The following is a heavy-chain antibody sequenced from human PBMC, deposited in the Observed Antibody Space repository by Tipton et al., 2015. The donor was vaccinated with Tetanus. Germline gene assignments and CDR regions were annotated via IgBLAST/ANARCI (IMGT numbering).Heavy chain of an antibody. J-gene: IGHJ4*02. CDR3: ARGAARPELDY. Sequence: QLVQSGAEVKKPGASVKVSCKASGYTFTSYAMHWVRQASGQRLERMGWINAGNGNTKYSQKFQGRVTITRDTSASTAYMGLSSLRSEDTAVYYCARGAARPELDYWGQGTLVTVSS. CDR2: INAGNGNT. CDR1: GYTFTSYA. D-gene: IGHD6-6*01. V-gene: IGHV1-3*01.